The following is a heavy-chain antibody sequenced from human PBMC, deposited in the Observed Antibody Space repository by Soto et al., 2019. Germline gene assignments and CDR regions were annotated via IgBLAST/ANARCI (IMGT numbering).Heavy chain of an antibody. CDR1: GGSFSSISNHY. CDR2: ISYSGST. D-gene: IGHD3-10*01. V-gene: IGHV4-59*08. CDR3: LPQGFGPLHGLVEV. Sequence: SETLCLTCTFSGGSFSSISNHYCSWIRQPPVKGLEWIGYISYSGSTSYNPSLKSRLIISVDTSQNQVSLKLASVTAADTAVYYCLPQGFGPLHGLVEVWGQGTPVTISS. J-gene: IGHJ6*02.